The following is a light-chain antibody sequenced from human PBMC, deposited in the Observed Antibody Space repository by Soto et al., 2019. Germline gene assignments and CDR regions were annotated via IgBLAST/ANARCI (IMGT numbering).Light chain of an antibody. J-gene: IGLJ3*02. Sequence: QSVVTQAPSVSGTPGQRVTISCSGSSSNIGNNAVNWYQQLPGKAPKLLIYYDDLLPSGVSDRFSGSKSGTSASLAISGLQSEDEADYYCAAWDDSLNGWVFGGGTQLTVL. V-gene: IGLV1-36*01. CDR1: SSNIGNNA. CDR2: YDD. CDR3: AAWDDSLNGWV.